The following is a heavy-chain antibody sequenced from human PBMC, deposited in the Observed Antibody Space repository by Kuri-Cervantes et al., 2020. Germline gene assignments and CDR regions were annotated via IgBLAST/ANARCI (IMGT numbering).Heavy chain of an antibody. Sequence: SVKVSCKASGYSFPDYGISWVRQAPGQGLEWMGGIIPLFHTANYAQNFQGRVTITADRSTNTAYMELRTLTSEDTAVYYCARVQQSGWAFYYYMDAWGKGTTVTVSS. CDR1: GYSFPDYG. V-gene: IGHV1-69*06. CDR2: IIPLFHTA. J-gene: IGHJ6*03. D-gene: IGHD6-19*01. CDR3: ARVQQSGWAFYYYMDA.